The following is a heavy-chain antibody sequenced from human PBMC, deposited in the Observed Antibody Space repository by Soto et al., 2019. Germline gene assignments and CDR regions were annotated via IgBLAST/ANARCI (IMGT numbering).Heavy chain of an antibody. Sequence: GGSLRLSCAASGFTFSSYGMHWVRQAPGKGLEWVAVIWYDGSNKYYADSVKGRFTISRDNSKNTLYLQMNSLRAEDTAVYYCAREGAGTTLLFDYYYYGMDVWGQGTTVTVSS. D-gene: IGHD1-7*01. CDR1: GFTFSSYG. CDR2: IWYDGSNK. J-gene: IGHJ6*02. V-gene: IGHV3-33*08. CDR3: AREGAGTTLLFDYYYYGMDV.